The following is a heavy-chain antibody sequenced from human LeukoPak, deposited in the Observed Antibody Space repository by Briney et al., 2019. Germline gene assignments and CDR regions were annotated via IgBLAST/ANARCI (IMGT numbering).Heavy chain of an antibody. CDR2: TSGSGGSA. J-gene: IGHJ4*02. Sequence: GRSLRLSCAASGFTFSTYAMSWVRQAPGKGLEWVSATSGSGGSAYYAAAVKGRFTISRDNPKNTLYQEMISQRVDDTAMYYCAKDRPHPSGEPTNFDYWGPGTLVTVSS. D-gene: IGHD3-3*01. CDR3: AKDRPHPSGEPTNFDY. CDR1: GFTFSTYA. V-gene: IGHV3-23*01.